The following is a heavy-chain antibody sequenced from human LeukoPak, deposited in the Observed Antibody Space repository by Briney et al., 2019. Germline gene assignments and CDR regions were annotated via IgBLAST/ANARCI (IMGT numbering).Heavy chain of an antibody. V-gene: IGHV3-23*01. CDR3: AKGFDSSGYYYYFDY. D-gene: IGHD3-22*01. J-gene: IGHJ4*02. Sequence: PGGSLRLSCAASGFTFSNYAMSWVRQAPGKGLEWVSSITRSGESTYYADSVKGRFTISRDSSKNMLSLQMNSRRAEDTAVYYCAKGFDSSGYYYYFDYWGQGTLVTVSS. CDR1: GFTFSNYA. CDR2: ITRSGEST.